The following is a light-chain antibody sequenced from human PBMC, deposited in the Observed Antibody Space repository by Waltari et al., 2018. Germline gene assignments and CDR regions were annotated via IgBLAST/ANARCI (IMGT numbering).Light chain of an antibody. J-gene: IGLJ3*02. V-gene: IGLV2-18*02. Sequence: QSALTQPPSVSGSPGQSVPSSCTGTRTDVGSYSSVSWYQQPPGSAPKVIIYEVNKRPSGVPDRFSGSKSGNTASLTISGLQPEDEADYYCSSYTSSTTLVFGGGTSLTVL. CDR1: RTDVGSYSS. CDR2: EVN. CDR3: SSYTSSTTLV.